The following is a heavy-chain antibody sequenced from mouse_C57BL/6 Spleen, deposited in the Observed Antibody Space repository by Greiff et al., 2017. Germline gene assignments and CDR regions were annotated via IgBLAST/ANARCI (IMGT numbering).Heavy chain of an antibody. Sequence: VQLQQSGPELVKPGASVKIPCKASGYTFTDYNMDWVKQSHGKSLEWIGDINPNNGGTIYNQKFKGKATLTVDKSSSTAYMELRSLTSEDTAVYYCARKELRSYYAMDYWGQGTSVTVSS. J-gene: IGHJ4*01. D-gene: IGHD1-1*01. CDR3: ARKELRSYYAMDY. CDR1: GYTFTDYN. CDR2: INPNNGGT. V-gene: IGHV1-18*01.